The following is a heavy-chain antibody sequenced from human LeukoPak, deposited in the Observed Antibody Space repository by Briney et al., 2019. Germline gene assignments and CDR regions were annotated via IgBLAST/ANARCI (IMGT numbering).Heavy chain of an antibody. CDR2: IYYSGST. J-gene: IGHJ4*02. D-gene: IGHD1/OR15-1a*01. CDR1: GVSISSYY. CDR3: ARENNQYYFDY. V-gene: IGHV4-59*01. Sequence: TSETLSLTCTVSGVSISSYYWSWIRQPPGKGLEWIGYIYYSGSTNYNPSLKSRVTISVDTSKNQFSLKLSSVTAADTAVYYCARENNQYYFDYWGQGTLVTVSS.